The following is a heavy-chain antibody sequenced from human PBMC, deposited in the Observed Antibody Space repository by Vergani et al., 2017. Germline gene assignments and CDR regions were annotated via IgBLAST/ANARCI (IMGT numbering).Heavy chain of an antibody. V-gene: IGHV1-46*03. CDR1: GYTFTNHH. CDR2: ITPGGST. Sequence: VQLVQSGTEVKKPGASVKIACKTSGYTFTNHHLHLVRQAPGQGLEWIGIITPGGSTDYGPKFQGRATMTRDTSTRTVYMDLTGLRSDDTAMYYCARTSSISGSYYNGEWDYWGQGTLVVVSS. D-gene: IGHD3-10*01. J-gene: IGHJ4*02. CDR3: ARTSSISGSYYNGEWDY.